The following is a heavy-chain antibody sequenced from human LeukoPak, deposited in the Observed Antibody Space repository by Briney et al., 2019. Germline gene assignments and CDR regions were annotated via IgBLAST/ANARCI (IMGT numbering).Heavy chain of an antibody. CDR3: ARPKNRENYWRAFDI. D-gene: IGHD1-7*01. CDR1: GFTFSNYW. J-gene: IGHJ3*02. Sequence: PGGSLRLSCVASGFTFSNYWMSWVRQAPGKGLEWVANIKEDGSEKYYVDSVKGRFTISRDNAKNSLHLQMDNLRAEDTAVYYCARPKNRENYWRAFDIWGQGTMVTVSS. CDR2: IKEDGSEK. V-gene: IGHV3-7*03.